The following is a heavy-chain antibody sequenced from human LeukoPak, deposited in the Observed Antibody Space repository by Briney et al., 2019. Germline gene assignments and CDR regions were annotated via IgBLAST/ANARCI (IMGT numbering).Heavy chain of an antibody. Sequence: SDPLSLICSVWGGPICSSSDYWAWVRKPPGKGLEWYGRTYYSGSTYYNPSLKSRVTISVDTSKNQFSLKLSSVTAADTAVYYCAILPAAVSYYYYGMDVWGQGTTVTVSS. V-gene: IGHV4-39*01. CDR3: AILPAAVSYYYYGMDV. D-gene: IGHD2-2*01. CDR1: GGPICSSSDY. J-gene: IGHJ6*02. CDR2: TYYSGST.